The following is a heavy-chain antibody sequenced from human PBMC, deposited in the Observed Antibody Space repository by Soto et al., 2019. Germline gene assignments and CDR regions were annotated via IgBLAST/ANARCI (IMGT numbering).Heavy chain of an antibody. D-gene: IGHD3-22*01. CDR1: GFTFSSYA. Sequence: GGSLRLSCAASGFTFSSYAMHWVRQAPGKGLEWVAVISYDGSNKYYADSVKGRFTISRDNSKNTLYLQMNSLRAEDTAVYYCARDYFMAYYDSSGWAAYWGPGTLVTVSS. CDR3: ARDYFMAYYDSSGWAAY. J-gene: IGHJ4*02. CDR2: ISYDGSNK. V-gene: IGHV3-30-3*01.